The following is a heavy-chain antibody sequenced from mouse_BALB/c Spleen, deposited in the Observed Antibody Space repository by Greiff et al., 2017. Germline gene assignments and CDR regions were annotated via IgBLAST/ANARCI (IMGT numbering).Heavy chain of an antibody. CDR2: ISSGGSYT. CDR3: ASPYGNYDSWFAY. CDR1: GFTFSSYG. D-gene: IGHD2-1*01. J-gene: IGHJ3*01. Sequence: EVNVVESGGDLVKPGGSLKLSCAASGFTFSSYGMSWVRQTPDKRLEWVATISSGGSYTYYPDSVKGRFTISRDNAKNTLYLQMSSLKSEDTAMYYCASPYGNYDSWFAYWGQGTLVTVSA. V-gene: IGHV5-6*01.